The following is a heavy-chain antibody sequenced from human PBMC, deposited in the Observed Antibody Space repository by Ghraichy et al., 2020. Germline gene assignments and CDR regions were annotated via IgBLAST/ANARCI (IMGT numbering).Heavy chain of an antibody. Sequence: SETLSLTCTVSGDSFIGYYWSWLRQPPGKGLEWIGRSYTSGSTKYNPSLTSRVTMSVDTSKSQFSLKLSSVTAADTAAYCCARGYCSNGVCTLFDYWGQGTLVTVSS. CDR1: GDSFIGYY. CDR3: ARGYCSNGVCTLFDY. CDR2: SYTSGST. V-gene: IGHV4-4*07. D-gene: IGHD2-8*01. J-gene: IGHJ4*02.